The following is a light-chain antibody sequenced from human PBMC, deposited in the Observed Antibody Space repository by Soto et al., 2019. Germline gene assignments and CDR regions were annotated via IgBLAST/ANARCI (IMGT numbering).Light chain of an antibody. Sequence: QSVLTQPPSVSAAPGQKVTISCSGSSSNIGGNSVSWYHQPPGTAPKLLIYDDNKRPSGIPDRFSGSKSGTSATLGITGFQTGDEADYYCGSWDSSLSAYVFGTGTKVTVL. J-gene: IGLJ1*01. V-gene: IGLV1-51*01. CDR2: DDN. CDR3: GSWDSSLSAYV. CDR1: SSNIGGNS.